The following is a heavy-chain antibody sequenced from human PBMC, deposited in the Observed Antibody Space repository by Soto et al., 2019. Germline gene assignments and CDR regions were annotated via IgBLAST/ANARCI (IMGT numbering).Heavy chain of an antibody. Sequence: GASVKVSCKACGYTFTGYFMHWVRQAPGQGLEWMGWINPNSGAAKYAQKFQGRVTLSRDTSISTAYMELSGLRSDDTAVYYCARGGGTILAPLPWGQGTLVTVSS. J-gene: IGHJ5*02. V-gene: IGHV1-2*02. D-gene: IGHD3-3*01. CDR2: INPNSGAA. CDR1: GYTFTGYF. CDR3: ARGGGTILAPLP.